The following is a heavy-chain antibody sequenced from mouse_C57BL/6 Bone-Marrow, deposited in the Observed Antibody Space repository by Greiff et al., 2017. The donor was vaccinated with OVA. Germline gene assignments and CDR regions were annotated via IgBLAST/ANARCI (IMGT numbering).Heavy chain of an antibody. V-gene: IGHV1-5*01. D-gene: IGHD1-1*01. Sequence: DVKLQESGTVLASPGASVNLSCKTSGYTFTSYWMHCVKQSHGQGLEWIGAIYPGNSDTSYNQKFKGKAKLTAVTSASTAYMELSSLTNEDSAVYYCTKSSYYYGSSPFAYWGQGTLVTVSA. CDR3: TKSSYYYGSSPFAY. CDR2: IYPGNSDT. CDR1: GYTFTSYW. J-gene: IGHJ3*01.